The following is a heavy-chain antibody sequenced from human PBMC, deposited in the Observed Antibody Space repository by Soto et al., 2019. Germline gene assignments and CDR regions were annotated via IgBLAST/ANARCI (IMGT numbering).Heavy chain of an antibody. V-gene: IGHV3-30-3*01. Sequence: SLRLSCAASGFIFSNYVMHWVRQAPGKGLEWVAVISYDGNSKHYADSVKGRFTISRDNSKSTLYVQMNSLRAEDTAVCYCARSYCGDDCALDHWGQGTLVTVSS. D-gene: IGHD2-21*02. CDR2: ISYDGNSK. J-gene: IGHJ4*02. CDR3: ARSYCGDDCALDH. CDR1: GFIFSNYV.